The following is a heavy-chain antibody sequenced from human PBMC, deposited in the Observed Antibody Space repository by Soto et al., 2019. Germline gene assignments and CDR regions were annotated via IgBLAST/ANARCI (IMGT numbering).Heavy chain of an antibody. CDR1: GFTVSSNY. CDR3: ARDRDSSGCLDD. V-gene: IGHV3-66*01. CDR2: ISSGGST. Sequence: GSLRLSXTASGFTVSSNYMSWVRQAPGKGLEWVSVISSGGSTYYADSVKGRFTISRDNSKNTLYLQVNSLRVEDTAVYYCARDRDSSGCLDDWGQGTLVTVSS. D-gene: IGHD6-25*01. J-gene: IGHJ4*02.